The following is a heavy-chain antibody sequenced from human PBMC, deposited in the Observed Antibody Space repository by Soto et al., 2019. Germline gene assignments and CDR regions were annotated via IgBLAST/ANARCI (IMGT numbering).Heavy chain of an antibody. V-gene: IGHV4-39*01. CDR2: IYYSGST. Sequence: SETLSLTCTVSGGSISNSNYYWGWIRQPPGKGLEWIGSIYYSGSTYYNPSLKSRVTISVDTSKNQFSLNLRSVTAADTAVYYCARQIYDFVWGTYRPFYYDXWGQGTLVTVSS. J-gene: IGHJ4*02. D-gene: IGHD3-16*02. CDR1: GGSISNSNYY. CDR3: ARQIYDFVWGTYRPFYYDX.